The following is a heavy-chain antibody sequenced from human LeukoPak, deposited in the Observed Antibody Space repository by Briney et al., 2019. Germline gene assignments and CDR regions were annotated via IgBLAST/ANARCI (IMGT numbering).Heavy chain of an antibody. CDR1: GYSFTSYW. CDR2: IFPGDSDT. D-gene: IGHD3-22*01. V-gene: IGHV5-51*01. J-gene: IGHJ4*02. Sequence: GASLKISCKCSGYSFTSYWIGWVRQQPGKGLEWMGIIFPGDSDTRYSPSFQGQVTISADKSISTAYLQWSSLKASDTAMYYCARRLTYDSRAYYCLDYWGQGTLVTVSS. CDR3: ARRLTYDSRAYYCLDY.